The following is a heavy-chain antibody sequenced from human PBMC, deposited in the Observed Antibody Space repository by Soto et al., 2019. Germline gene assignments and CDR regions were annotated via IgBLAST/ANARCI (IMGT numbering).Heavy chain of an antibody. D-gene: IGHD5-12*01. V-gene: IGHV1-46*01. Sequence: QVQLVQSGAEVKKPGASVKVSCKASGYTFTSYYMYWVRQAPGQGLEWMGIINPSGGSTSYAQKFQGRVTMTRDTSTSTVYMELSSLRSEDTAVYYCAGVEMATIKGNAFDIWGQGTMVTVSS. J-gene: IGHJ3*02. CDR3: AGVEMATIKGNAFDI. CDR2: INPSGGST. CDR1: GYTFTSYY.